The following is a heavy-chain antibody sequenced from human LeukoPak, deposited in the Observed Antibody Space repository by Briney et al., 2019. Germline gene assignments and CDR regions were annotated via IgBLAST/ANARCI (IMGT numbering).Heavy chain of an antibody. CDR2: INGDGSST. J-gene: IGHJ5*02. D-gene: IGHD1/OR15-1a*01. Sequence: HLGGSLRLSCAASGFTLSYYWMHWVRQGPGKGLVWVSTINGDGSSTNYADSVKGRFTISRDNAKNTLYLEMNSLRVEDTAVYYCARDPRNKGFDPWGQGTLVTVSS. V-gene: IGHV3-74*01. CDR3: ARDPRNKGFDP. CDR1: GFTLSYYW.